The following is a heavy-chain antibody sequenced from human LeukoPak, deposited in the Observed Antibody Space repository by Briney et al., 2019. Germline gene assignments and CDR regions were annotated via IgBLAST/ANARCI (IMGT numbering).Heavy chain of an antibody. CDR1: GGSISSSSYY. V-gene: IGHV4-39*01. J-gene: IGHJ4*02. Sequence: SETLSLTCTVSGGSISSSSYYWGWIRQPPGKGLEWIVSMYYSGSTYYNPSLKSRVTISVDTSKNQLSLKLSSVTAADTAVYYCARGDSSGYPDSWGQGALVTVSS. D-gene: IGHD3-22*01. CDR3: ARGDSSGYPDS. CDR2: MYYSGST.